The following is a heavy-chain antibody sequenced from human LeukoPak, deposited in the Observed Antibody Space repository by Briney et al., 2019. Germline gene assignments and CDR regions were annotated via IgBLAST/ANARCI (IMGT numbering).Heavy chain of an antibody. CDR2: ISGDADST. CDR3: AKKEGGFDH. CDR1: GFTFSNYA. J-gene: IGHJ4*02. Sequence: GGSLRLSCAAFGFTFSNYAMSWVRQAPGRGLEWVSAISGDADSTYYADSVKGRFTISRDNSKNTLYPQVNSLRADDTAVYYCAKKEGGFDHWGQGALVTVSS. V-gene: IGHV3-23*01. D-gene: IGHD1-26*01.